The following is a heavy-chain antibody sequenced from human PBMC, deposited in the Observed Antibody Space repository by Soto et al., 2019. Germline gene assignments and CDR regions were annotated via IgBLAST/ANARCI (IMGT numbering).Heavy chain of an antibody. Sequence: QVHLVQSGAEVKKPGASVKVSCTASGYTFTNFGISWGRQATGQGLEWMGWISAYNGNTNNAQKFQGRVTMTTDTSTSTAYMELRSLRSDDTAVYYCPTGGTPIDYWGQGTLVTVSS. D-gene: IGHD3-16*01. CDR3: PTGGTPIDY. CDR1: GYTFTNFG. J-gene: IGHJ4*02. CDR2: ISAYNGNT. V-gene: IGHV1-18*01.